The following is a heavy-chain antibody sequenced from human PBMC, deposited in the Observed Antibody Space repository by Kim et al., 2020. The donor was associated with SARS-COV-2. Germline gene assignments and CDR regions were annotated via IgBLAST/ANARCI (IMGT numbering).Heavy chain of an antibody. CDR2: ISGWDSST. V-gene: IGHV3-23*01. CDR1: GFTLRDYV. CDR3: AKFPARHCNGGCYGLDV. J-gene: IGHJ6*02. D-gene: IGHD2-15*01. Sequence: GGSLRLSCVASGFTLRDYVMNWVRQAPGEGLEWVSFISGWDSSTFYIDSVKGRFTISRDDSKNTLYLHMSSLRVEDTAIYYCAKFPARHCNGGCYGLDVWGQGTKVTVSS.